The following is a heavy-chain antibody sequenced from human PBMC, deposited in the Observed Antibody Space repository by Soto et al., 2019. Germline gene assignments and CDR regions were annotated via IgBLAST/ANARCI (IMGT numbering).Heavy chain of an antibody. D-gene: IGHD5-18*01. CDR2: ISGSGGIT. Sequence: GGSLRLSCAASGFTFSIYAMGLVRQSPGKGLDWVSFISGSGGITYSADSVKGRFTISRDNSKNILYLQMNSLRAEDTAVYYCAKGIPDTGGYYYYSMDVWCPGISLTVSS. CDR1: GFTFSIYA. CDR3: AKGIPDTGGYYYYSMDV. J-gene: IGHJ6*02. V-gene: IGHV3-23*01.